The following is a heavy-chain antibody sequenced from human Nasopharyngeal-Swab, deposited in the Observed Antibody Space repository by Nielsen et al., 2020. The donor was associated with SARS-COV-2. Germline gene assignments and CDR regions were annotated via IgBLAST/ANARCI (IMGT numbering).Heavy chain of an antibody. CDR1: GFTFSAYS. V-gene: IGHV3-21*01. J-gene: IGHJ5*01. CDR3: ARDTHAFVTSKWFDS. CDR2: ISHSRTYI. Sequence: GGSLRLSCVASGFTFSAYSMNWVRQAPGKGLEWVSSISHSRTYINYADSVRGRFTISRDNAKDSLYLQMNSLRAEDTAIYYCARDTHAFVTSKWFDSWGQGTLVTVSS. D-gene: IGHD3-16*01.